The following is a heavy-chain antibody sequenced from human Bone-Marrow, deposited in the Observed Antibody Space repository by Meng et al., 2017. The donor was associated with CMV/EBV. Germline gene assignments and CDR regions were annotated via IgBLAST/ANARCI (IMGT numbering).Heavy chain of an antibody. CDR2: IYYSGST. CDR1: GGSISSSSYY. Sequence: SETLSLTCTVSGGSISSSSYYWGWIRQPPGKGLEWIGSIYYSGSTYYNPSLKSRVTISVDTSKNQFSLNVSSVTAADTAVYYCARGGTSSKWFDNWGQGNRVNGAS. D-gene: IGHD6-6*01. CDR3: ARGGTSSKWFDN. J-gene: IGHJ5*02. V-gene: IGHV4-39*07.